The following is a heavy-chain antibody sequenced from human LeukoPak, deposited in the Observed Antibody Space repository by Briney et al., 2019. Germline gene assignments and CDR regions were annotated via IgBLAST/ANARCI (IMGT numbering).Heavy chain of an antibody. Sequence: GGSLRLSCAASGFTFSAYGMAWVRQAPGKGLERISDISGSGVDTYYADSVKGRFTISRDNSLNTLYLLMNSLRAEDTAVYYCAKGSSYSSGNNWFDPWGQGTLVTVSS. CDR1: GFTFSAYG. CDR2: ISGSGVDT. CDR3: AKGSSYSSGNNWFDP. V-gene: IGHV3-23*01. J-gene: IGHJ5*02. D-gene: IGHD3-22*01.